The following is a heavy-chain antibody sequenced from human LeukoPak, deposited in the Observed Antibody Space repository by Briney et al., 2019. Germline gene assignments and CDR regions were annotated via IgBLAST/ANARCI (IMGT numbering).Heavy chain of an antibody. CDR3: ARLWVTTHRYYYSYMDV. Sequence: SETLSLTCAVYGGSFSGYYWSWIRQPPGKGLEWIGEINHSGSTNYNPSLKSQVTISVDTSKNQFSLKLSSVTAADTAVYYCARLWVTTHRYYYSYMDVWGKGTTVTISS. CDR2: INHSGST. CDR1: GGSFSGYY. V-gene: IGHV4-34*01. D-gene: IGHD4-17*01. J-gene: IGHJ6*03.